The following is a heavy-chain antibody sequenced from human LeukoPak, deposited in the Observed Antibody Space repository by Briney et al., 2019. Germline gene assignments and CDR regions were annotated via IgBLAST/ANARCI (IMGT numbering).Heavy chain of an antibody. D-gene: IGHD6-13*01. Sequence: GGSLRLSCAASGFTFSSYWMSWVRQAPGKGLEWVANIKQDGREKYYVDSVKGRFTISRDNAKNSLYLQMNSLRAEDTALYYCAKGFGSSSWYIFDYWGQGALVTVSS. J-gene: IGHJ4*02. CDR2: IKQDGREK. V-gene: IGHV3-7*03. CDR1: GFTFSSYW. CDR3: AKGFGSSSWYIFDY.